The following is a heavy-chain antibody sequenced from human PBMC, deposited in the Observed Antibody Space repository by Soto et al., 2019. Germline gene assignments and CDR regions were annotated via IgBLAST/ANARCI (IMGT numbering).Heavy chain of an antibody. Sequence: QVQLVESGGGVVQPGRSLRLSCAASGFTFSSYGMHWVRQAPGKGLEWVAVIWYDGSNKYYADSVKGRFTISRDNSKHSLYLQMNSLRAEDTAVYYCARDLGYSGYDKRYYYYGMDVWGQGTTVTVSS. CDR1: GFTFSSYG. V-gene: IGHV3-33*01. CDR3: ARDLGYSGYDKRYYYYGMDV. J-gene: IGHJ6*02. D-gene: IGHD5-12*01. CDR2: IWYDGSNK.